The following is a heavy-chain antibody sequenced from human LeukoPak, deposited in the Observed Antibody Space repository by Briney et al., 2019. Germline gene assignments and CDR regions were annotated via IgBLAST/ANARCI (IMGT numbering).Heavy chain of an antibody. D-gene: IGHD3-10*01. CDR2: IYYSGST. CDR1: GGSVSSGSYY. CDR3: ARGGYYGSGLRRFDP. Sequence: SETLSLTCTVSGGSVSSGSYYWSWIRQPPGKGLEWIGYIYYSGSTNYNPSLKSRVTISVDTSKNQFSLKLSSVTAADTAVYYCARGGYYGSGLRRFDPWGQGTLVTVSS. V-gene: IGHV4-61*01. J-gene: IGHJ5*02.